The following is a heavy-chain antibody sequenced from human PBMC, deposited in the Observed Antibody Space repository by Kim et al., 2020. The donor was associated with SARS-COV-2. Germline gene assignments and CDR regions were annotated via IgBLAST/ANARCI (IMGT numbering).Heavy chain of an antibody. CDR2: IYYSGST. V-gene: IGHV4-59*01. Sequence: SETLSLTCTVSGGSISSYYWSWIRQPPGKGLEWIGYIYYSGSTNYNPSLKSRGTISVDTSKNQFSLKLSSVPAADTAVYYCARERYFDNWGQGTLVTVAS. J-gene: IGHJ4*02. CDR1: GGSISSYY. CDR3: ARERYFDN.